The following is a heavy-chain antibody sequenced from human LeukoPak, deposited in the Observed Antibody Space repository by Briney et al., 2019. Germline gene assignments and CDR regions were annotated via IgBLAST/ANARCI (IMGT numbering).Heavy chain of an antibody. CDR2: VIPIFGTA. CDR3: ARAGRYNWNYGVYFDY. V-gene: IGHV1-69*05. Sequence: SVKVSCKASGGTFSSYAISWVRQAPGQGLEWMGRVIPIFGTANYAQKFQGRVTITTDESTSTAYMELSSLRSEDTAVYYCARAGRYNWNYGVYFDYWGQGTLVTVSS. CDR1: GGTFSSYA. J-gene: IGHJ4*02. D-gene: IGHD1-7*01.